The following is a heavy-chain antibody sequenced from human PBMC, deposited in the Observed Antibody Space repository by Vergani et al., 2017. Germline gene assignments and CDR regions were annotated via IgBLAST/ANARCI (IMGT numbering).Heavy chain of an antibody. D-gene: IGHD3-10*01. V-gene: IGHV3-30*18. J-gene: IGHJ6*03. CDR2: ISNDGSKK. CDR1: GFSFSSHA. Sequence: QVQLAESGGGRVQPGRSLRLSCAASGFSFSSHAIHWVRQAPGKGLEWVAVISNDGSKKYYADSVKGRFTIYGDNSKNTLDLQMNSLRTQDTAVYYCAKAVSVTSGSLQYNCYMDVWGRGTTVTVS. CDR3: AKAVSVTSGSLQYNCYMDV.